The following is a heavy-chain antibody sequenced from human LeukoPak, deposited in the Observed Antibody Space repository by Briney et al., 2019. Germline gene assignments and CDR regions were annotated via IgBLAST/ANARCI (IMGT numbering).Heavy chain of an antibody. CDR2: INPSGGST. V-gene: IGHV1-46*01. CDR1: GYTFTSYY. J-gene: IGHJ3*02. CDR3: ARPPPAYSGSYYAFDI. Sequence: ASVKVSCKASGYTFTSYYMHWVRQAPGQGLEWMGIINPSGGSTSYAQKFQGRVTMTRDTSTSTVYMELSSLRSEDTAVYYCARPPPAYSGSYYAFDIWGQGTMVTVSS. D-gene: IGHD1-26*01.